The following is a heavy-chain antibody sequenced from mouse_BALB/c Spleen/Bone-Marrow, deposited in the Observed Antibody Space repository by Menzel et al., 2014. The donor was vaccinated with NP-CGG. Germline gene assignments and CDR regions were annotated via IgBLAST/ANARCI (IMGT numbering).Heavy chain of an antibody. CDR1: GFTFSNYG. CDR2: ISGGGSYT. J-gene: IGHJ3*01. V-gene: IGHV5-9-2*01. Sequence: EVMLVESGGGLVKSGGSLKLSCAASGFTFSNYGMSWVRQTPEKRLEWVVTISGGGSYTFYSDSVKGRFTISRDNAKNNLYLQLSSLRSEDTALYYCARHAYYDQTEVSFVYWGQGTLVTVSA. D-gene: IGHD2-4*01. CDR3: ARHAYYDQTEVSFVY.